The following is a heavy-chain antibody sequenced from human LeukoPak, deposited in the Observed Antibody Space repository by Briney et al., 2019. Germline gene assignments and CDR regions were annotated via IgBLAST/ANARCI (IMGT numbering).Heavy chain of an antibody. Sequence: ASVKVSCKASGYTFTSYGISWVRQAPGQGLEWMGWISAYNGNTNYAQKLQGRGTMTPDTSTSTPYMELRSLRSDDTAVYYCARSGYCSSTSCALYNWFDPWGQGTLVTVSS. CDR3: ARSGYCSSTSCALYNWFDP. V-gene: IGHV1-18*01. CDR1: GYTFTSYG. CDR2: ISAYNGNT. D-gene: IGHD2-2*03. J-gene: IGHJ5*02.